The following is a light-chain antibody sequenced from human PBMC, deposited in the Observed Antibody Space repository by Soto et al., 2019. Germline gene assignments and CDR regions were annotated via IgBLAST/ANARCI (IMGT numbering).Light chain of an antibody. J-gene: IGKJ1*01. Sequence: EIVLTQFPSTLSFSPGESATPSFRASQSVSSYLAWYQQKPGQAPRLLIYDASNRATGIPARFSGSGSGTDFTLTISRLEPEDFAVYYCQQYGSSSWTFGQGTKVDIK. V-gene: IGKV3-11*01. CDR2: DAS. CDR1: QSVSSY. CDR3: QQYGSSSWT.